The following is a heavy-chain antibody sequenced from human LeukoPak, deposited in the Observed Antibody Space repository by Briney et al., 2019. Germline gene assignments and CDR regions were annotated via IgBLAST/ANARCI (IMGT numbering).Heavy chain of an antibody. CDR3: AKALVQQLGGFDY. CDR1: GFTFSSYG. Sequence: GGSLRLSCAASGFTFSSYGMHWVRQAPGKGLEWVAVISYDGSNKYYADSVKGRFTISRDNSKNTLYLQMNSLRAEDTAVYYCAKALVQQLGGFDYWGQGTLVTVSS. V-gene: IGHV3-30*18. J-gene: IGHJ4*02. CDR2: ISYDGSNK. D-gene: IGHD6-13*01.